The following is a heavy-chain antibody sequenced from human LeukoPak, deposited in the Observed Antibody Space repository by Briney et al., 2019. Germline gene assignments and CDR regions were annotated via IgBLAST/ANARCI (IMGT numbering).Heavy chain of an antibody. CDR2: ISSSGSTI. CDR3: ARDANEDTAMITAWFDP. D-gene: IGHD5-18*01. J-gene: IGHJ5*02. CDR1: GFTFSSYE. V-gene: IGHV3-48*03. Sequence: GGSLILSCAASGFTFSSYEMNWVRQAPGKGLEWVSYISSSGSTIYYADSVKGRFTISRDNAKNSLYLRMNSLRAEDTAVYYCARDANEDTAMITAWFDPWGQGILVTVSS.